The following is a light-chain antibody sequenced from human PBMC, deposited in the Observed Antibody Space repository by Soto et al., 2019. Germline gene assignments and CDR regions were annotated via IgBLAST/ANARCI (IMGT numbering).Light chain of an antibody. CDR3: LQHNNYPPLT. Sequence: DLQMTQSPSSVSASVGDRVTITCRASQDIRNELAWYPHKPGKAPKRLIYVASTLQSGVPSRFSGSASGTEFTLTISSLQPEDFATYYCLQHNNYPPLTFGGGTKVEIK. CDR2: VAS. CDR1: QDIRNE. J-gene: IGKJ4*01. V-gene: IGKV1-17*01.